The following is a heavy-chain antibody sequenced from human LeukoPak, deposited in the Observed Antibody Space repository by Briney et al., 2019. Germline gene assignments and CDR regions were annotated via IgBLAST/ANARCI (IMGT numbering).Heavy chain of an antibody. Sequence: GESLKISCKGSGYSFTNYWITWVRQMPGKGLEWMGIIYPGDSDTRYSPSFQGQVTISADKSITTAYLQWTSLKASDTAMYYCARLDPDYYGSGSDWFDPWGQGTLVTVSS. V-gene: IGHV5-51*01. J-gene: IGHJ5*02. CDR3: ARLDPDYYGSGSDWFDP. D-gene: IGHD3-10*01. CDR1: GYSFTNYW. CDR2: IYPGDSDT.